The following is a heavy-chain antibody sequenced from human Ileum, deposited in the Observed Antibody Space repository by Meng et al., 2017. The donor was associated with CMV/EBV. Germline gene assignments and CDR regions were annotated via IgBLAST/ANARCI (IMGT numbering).Heavy chain of an antibody. Sequence: GESLKIPCAASGFTFSIYGMHWVRQAPGKGLERGAFVRYDGSNKYYPDSVKGRFTIARDNSNNSLFLQMNSLRAEDTAVYYCTRNPGEAGSYYYYYGMDGWGQGTTVTVSS. CDR1: GFTFSIYG. CDR3: TRNPGEAGSYYYYYGMDG. CDR2: VRYDGSNK. J-gene: IGHJ6*02. D-gene: IGHD3-16*01. V-gene: IGHV3-30*02.